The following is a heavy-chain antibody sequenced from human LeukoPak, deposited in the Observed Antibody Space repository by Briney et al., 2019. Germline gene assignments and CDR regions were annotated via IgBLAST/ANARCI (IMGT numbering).Heavy chain of an antibody. D-gene: IGHD1-26*01. Sequence: PGGSLRLSCAASGFTFSSYNMNWVRQAPGKGLEWVSYISSSSSIIYYADSVKGRFTISRDNSKNSLYMKMNSLRDEDTAVYYCARETAVVVGSYYYAMDVWGQGTTVTVSS. J-gene: IGHJ6*02. V-gene: IGHV3-48*02. CDR2: ISSSSSII. CDR1: GFTFSSYN. CDR3: ARETAVVVGSYYYAMDV.